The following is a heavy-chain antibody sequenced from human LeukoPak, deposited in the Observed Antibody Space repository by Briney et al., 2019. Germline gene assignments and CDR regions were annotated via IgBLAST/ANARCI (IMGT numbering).Heavy chain of an antibody. CDR1: GFTFSNYA. Sequence: PGGSLRLSCAASGFTFSNYAMHWVRQAPGKGLEYVSGINTNGDITYYANSLKGRFTISRDNSKNTLYLQMGNLKTEDMAVYYCAKWGDGMDVWGQGTTVTVSS. V-gene: IGHV3-64*01. CDR3: AKWGDGMDV. J-gene: IGHJ6*02. CDR2: INTNGDIT. D-gene: IGHD3-16*01.